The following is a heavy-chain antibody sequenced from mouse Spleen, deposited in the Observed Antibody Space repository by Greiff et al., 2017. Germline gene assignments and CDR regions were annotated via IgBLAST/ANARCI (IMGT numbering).Heavy chain of an antibody. Sequence: EVKLVESGGGLVQPKGSLKLSCAASGFSFNTYAMNWVRQAPGKGLEWVARIRSKSNNYATYYADSVKDRFTISRDDSESMLYLQMNNLKTEDTAMYYCVRQDGAYYGSPDWYFDVWGTGTTVTVSS. D-gene: IGHD1-1*01. CDR2: IRSKSNNYAT. CDR1: GFSFNTYA. V-gene: IGHV10-1*01. CDR3: VRQDGAYYGSPDWYFDV. J-gene: IGHJ1*03.